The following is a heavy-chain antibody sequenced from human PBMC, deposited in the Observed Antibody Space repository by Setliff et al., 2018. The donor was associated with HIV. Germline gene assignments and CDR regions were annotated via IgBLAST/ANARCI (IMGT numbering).Heavy chain of an antibody. Sequence: SETLSLTCTVSGDSISTDYWTWIRQPPGKGLEWIGYIYNSASTSYNPSLKSRVTISVDTAKNQFSLKLSSVTAADTAVYYCARHSPSDYWGQGTLVTVSS. J-gene: IGHJ4*02. V-gene: IGHV4-59*08. CDR1: GDSISTDY. CDR3: ARHSPSDY. CDR2: IYNSAST.